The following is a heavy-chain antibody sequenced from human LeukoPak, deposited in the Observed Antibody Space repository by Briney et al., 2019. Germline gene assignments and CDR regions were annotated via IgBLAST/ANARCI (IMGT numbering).Heavy chain of an antibody. Sequence: SETLSLTCIDSGGSMTNYYWHWIRQSAGEGLEWLGHISGTGNTDFNPSLNSRLTISIDKSQNQFSLKLKSVTAADTAVYYCARGGSSSWYPIMKWGQGILVSVSS. CDR3: ARGGSSSWYPIMK. J-gene: IGHJ4*02. CDR1: GGSMTNYY. D-gene: IGHD2-2*01. CDR2: ISGTGNT. V-gene: IGHV4-4*07.